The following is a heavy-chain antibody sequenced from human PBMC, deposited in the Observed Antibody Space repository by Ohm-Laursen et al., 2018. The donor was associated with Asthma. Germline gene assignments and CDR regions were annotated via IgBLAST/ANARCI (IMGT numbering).Heavy chain of an antibody. D-gene: IGHD3-10*01. CDR3: ARDFVVQGASRALDY. J-gene: IGHJ4*02. CDR2: ISGSGGST. V-gene: IGHV3-23*01. CDR1: GFTFSSYA. Sequence: SLRLSCTASGFTFSSYAMSWVRQAPGKGLEWVSVISGSGGSTYYADSVKGRFTISRDNSKNTLYLQMNSLRSEDTAVYYCARDFVVQGASRALDYWGQGTLVTVSS.